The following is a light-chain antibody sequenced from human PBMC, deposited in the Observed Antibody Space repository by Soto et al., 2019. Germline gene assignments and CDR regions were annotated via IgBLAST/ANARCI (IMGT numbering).Light chain of an antibody. Sequence: QSVLTQPPSVSGAPGQRVTISCTGSSSNIGAGYDVHWYQQLPGAAPKLLIYANTNRPSGVPDRFSGSKSGTSASLAITGLQAEDEADYYCAAWDDSLNGFYVFGTGTKLTVL. J-gene: IGLJ1*01. V-gene: IGLV1-40*01. CDR3: AAWDDSLNGFYV. CDR2: ANT. CDR1: SSNIGAGYD.